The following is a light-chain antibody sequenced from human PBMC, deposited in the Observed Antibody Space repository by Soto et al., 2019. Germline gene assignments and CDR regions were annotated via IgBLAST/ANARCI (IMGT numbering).Light chain of an antibody. CDR1: QGLVHSDGNTY. CDR2: EIS. CDR3: MQATQFPYT. J-gene: IGKJ2*01. V-gene: IGKV2-24*01. Sequence: DIVMTQTPLSSPVTLGQPASISCRSSQGLVHSDGNTYLSWLQQRPGQPPRLLIYEISNRFSGVPYQFSGTGAGTDFTLKISRVEAEDVGIYYCMQATQFPYTFGQGTKLEIK.